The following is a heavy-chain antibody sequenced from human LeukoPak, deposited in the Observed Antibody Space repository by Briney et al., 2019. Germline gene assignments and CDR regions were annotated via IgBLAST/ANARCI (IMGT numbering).Heavy chain of an antibody. Sequence: SETLSLTCTVSGGSISSYYWSWIRQPPGKGLEWIGYIYYSGSTNYNPSLKSRVTISVDTSKNQFSLKLSSVTAADTAVYYCARFIAAAGLFDYWGQGTLVTVSS. J-gene: IGHJ4*02. CDR1: GGSISSYY. CDR2: IYYSGST. D-gene: IGHD6-13*01. V-gene: IGHV4-59*01. CDR3: ARFIAAAGLFDY.